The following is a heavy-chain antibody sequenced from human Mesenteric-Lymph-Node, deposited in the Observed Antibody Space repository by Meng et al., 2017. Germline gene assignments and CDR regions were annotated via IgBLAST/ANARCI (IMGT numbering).Heavy chain of an antibody. CDR3: ARGEGGVGGIFDY. CDR2: IYYSGST. Sequence: GSLRLSCTVSGGSISSYYWSWIRQPPGKGLEWIGYIYYSGSTNYNPSLKSRVTISVDTSKILFSLMLSSVADAGTAVYCCARGEGGVGGIFDYWGQGTLVTVSS. V-gene: IGHV4-59*01. J-gene: IGHJ4*02. D-gene: IGHD3-16*01. CDR1: GGSISSYY.